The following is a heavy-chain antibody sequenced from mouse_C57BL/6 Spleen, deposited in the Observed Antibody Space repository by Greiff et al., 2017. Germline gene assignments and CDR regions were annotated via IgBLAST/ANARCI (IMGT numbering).Heavy chain of an antibody. J-gene: IGHJ3*01. V-gene: IGHV1-82*01. CDR3: ARTGAYYSNYEWFAY. Sequence: VQLQQSGPELVKPGASVKISCKASGYAFSSSWMNWVKQRPGKGLEWIGRIYPGDGDTNYNGKFKGKATLTADKSSSTAYMQLSSLTSEDSAVYFCARTGAYYSNYEWFAYWGQGTLVTVSA. D-gene: IGHD2-5*01. CDR2: IYPGDGDT. CDR1: GYAFSSSW.